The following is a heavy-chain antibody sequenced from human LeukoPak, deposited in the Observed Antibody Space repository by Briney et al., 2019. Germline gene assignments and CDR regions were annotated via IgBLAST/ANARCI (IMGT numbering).Heavy chain of an antibody. CDR2: INSDGRRT. D-gene: IGHD2-2*01. J-gene: IGHJ6*03. CDR3: AREVEVVPATMGAYYYYYMDV. V-gene: IGHV3-74*01. CDR1: GFTISNHW. Sequence: GGSLRLSCAASGFTISNHWMHWVRQAPGKGLVWVSRINSDGRRTSYADSVKGRFTISRDNAKNTLYLQMNSLRPDDTAVYYCAREVEVVPATMGAYYYYYMDVWGKGTTVTVSS.